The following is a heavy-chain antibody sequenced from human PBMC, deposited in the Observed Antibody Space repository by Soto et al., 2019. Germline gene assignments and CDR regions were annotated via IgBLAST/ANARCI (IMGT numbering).Heavy chain of an antibody. CDR2: ISGSGGST. V-gene: IGHV3-23*01. CDR1: GFTFSSYA. J-gene: IGHJ4*02. D-gene: IGHD6-19*01. CDR3: ARDHVYYSSGWGDFDY. Sequence: PGGSLRLSCAASGFTFSSYAMSWVRQAPGKGLEWVSAISGSGGSTYYADSVKGRFTISRDNSKNTLYLQMNSLRAEDTAVYYCARDHVYYSSGWGDFDYWGQGTLVTVSS.